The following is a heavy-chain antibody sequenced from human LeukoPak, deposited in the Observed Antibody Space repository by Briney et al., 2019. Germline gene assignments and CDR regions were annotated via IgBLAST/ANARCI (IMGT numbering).Heavy chain of an antibody. Sequence: RGESLKISCKGSGYSFTSYWIGWVRQMPGKGLEWMGIIYPGDSDTRYSPSFQGQVTISADKSISTAYLQWSSLKASDTAMYYCATSPIWLAFSFDYWGQGTLVTVSS. D-gene: IGHD5-18*01. J-gene: IGHJ4*02. CDR1: GYSFTSYW. V-gene: IGHV5-51*01. CDR2: IYPGDSDT. CDR3: ATSPIWLAFSFDY.